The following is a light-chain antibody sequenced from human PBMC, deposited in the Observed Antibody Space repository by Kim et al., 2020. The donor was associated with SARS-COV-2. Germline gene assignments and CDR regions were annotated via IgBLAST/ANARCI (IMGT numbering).Light chain of an antibody. J-gene: IGKJ1*01. V-gene: IGKV3-20*01. CDR3: QQFVTSPWT. Sequence: SAGERATLSCRASQTISNDYLAWYQQKPGQPPKLLIYGTSNRATDIPDRFSGSGSGTDFALTIKRLEPEDIAVYYCQQFVTSPWTFGQGTKVEIK. CDR1: QTISNDY. CDR2: GTS.